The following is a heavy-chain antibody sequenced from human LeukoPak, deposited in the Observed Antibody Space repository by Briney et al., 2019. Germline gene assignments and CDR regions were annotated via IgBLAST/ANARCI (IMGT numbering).Heavy chain of an antibody. V-gene: IGHV4-34*01. CDR2: INHSGST. D-gene: IGHD5-18*01. CDR3: ARGGYSYGYVEDAFDI. Sequence: SETLSLTCAVYGGSFSGYYWSWIRQPPGKGLEWIGEINHSGSTNYNPSLKSRVTISVDTSKNQFSLKLSSVTAADTAVYYCARGGYSYGYVEDAFDIWGQGTMVTVSS. J-gene: IGHJ3*02. CDR1: GGSFSGYY.